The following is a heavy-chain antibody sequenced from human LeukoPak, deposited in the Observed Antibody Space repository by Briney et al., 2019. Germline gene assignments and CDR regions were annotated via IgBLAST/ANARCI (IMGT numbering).Heavy chain of an antibody. CDR2: VSGSGEST. J-gene: IGHJ4*02. Sequence: GGSPRLSCAASGFPFSSHAMNWVRQAPGRGLEWVSGVSGSGESTYYADSVKGRFTISSDNSKQMLYLQMNSLGAEDTAVYYCAKGFTSTALFDYWGQGTLVTVSS. V-gene: IGHV3-23*01. D-gene: IGHD5-18*01. CDR1: GFPFSSHA. CDR3: AKGFTSTALFDY.